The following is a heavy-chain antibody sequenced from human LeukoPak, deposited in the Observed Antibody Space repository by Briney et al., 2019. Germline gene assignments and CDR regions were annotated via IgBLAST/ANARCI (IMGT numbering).Heavy chain of an antibody. CDR1: GFTFSSYA. CDR2: ISGSGGST. Sequence: PGGSLRLSCAASGFTFSSYAMSWVRQAPGKGLEWVSAISGSGGSTYYADSVKGRFTISRDNSKNTLYLQMNSLRAEDTAVYYCAKDLSTTVVTLDWDFDYWGQGTLVTVSS. D-gene: IGHD4-23*01. V-gene: IGHV3-23*01. CDR3: AKDLSTTVVTLDWDFDY. J-gene: IGHJ4*02.